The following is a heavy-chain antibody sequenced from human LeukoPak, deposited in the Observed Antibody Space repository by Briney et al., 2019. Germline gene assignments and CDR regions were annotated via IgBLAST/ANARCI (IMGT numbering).Heavy chain of an antibody. CDR2: IKKDGSDK. J-gene: IGHJ4*02. CDR1: GFTFSDYW. CDR3: ARDFGPGAFDY. Sequence: GGSLRLSCAASGFTFSDYWIDWVRQAPGKGLEWVANIKKDGSDKYFLESVKGRFTISRDNAKKSLYLQMNNLRAEDTAVYYCARDFGPGAFDYWGQGTLVTVSS. V-gene: IGHV3-7*01. D-gene: IGHD3-10*01.